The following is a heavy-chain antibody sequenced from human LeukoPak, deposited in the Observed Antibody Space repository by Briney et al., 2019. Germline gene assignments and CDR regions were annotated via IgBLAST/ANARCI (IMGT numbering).Heavy chain of an antibody. V-gene: IGHV3-74*01. CDR2: INSDGGGA. J-gene: IGHJ5*02. CDR1: GITFGNNW. CDR3: ARDVPHNWFDT. Sequence: PGGSLRLSCAASGITFGNNWMHWVRQGPGKGLVWISRINSDGGGAIYADSVKGRFTVSRDNAKNTLYLQMNSLRAEDTAVYYRARDVPHNWFDTWGRGTLVTVSS.